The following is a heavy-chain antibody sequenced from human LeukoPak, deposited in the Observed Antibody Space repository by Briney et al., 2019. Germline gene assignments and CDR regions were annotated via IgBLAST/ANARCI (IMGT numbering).Heavy chain of an antibody. CDR3: AKPWYYDFWSGYGD. Sequence: ASVKVSCKASGYTFTSYDIDWVRQATGQGLEWMGWMNPNSGNTGYAQKFQGRVTMTRNTSISTAYMELSSLRSEDTAVYYCAKPWYYDFWSGYGDWGQGTLVTVSS. CDR2: MNPNSGNT. CDR1: GYTFTSYD. V-gene: IGHV1-8*01. J-gene: IGHJ4*02. D-gene: IGHD3-3*01.